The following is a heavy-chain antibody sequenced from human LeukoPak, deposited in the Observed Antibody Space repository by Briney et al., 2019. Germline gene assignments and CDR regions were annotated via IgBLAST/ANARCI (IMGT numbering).Heavy chain of an antibody. Sequence: ASVKVSCQASGYTFTGYYMHWVRQAPGQGLEWMGWINPNSGGTNYAQKFQGRVTMTRDTSISTAYMELSRLRSDDTAVYYCARDNWNDDYMDVWGKGTTVTVSS. CDR3: ARDNWNDDYMDV. J-gene: IGHJ6*03. D-gene: IGHD1-20*01. CDR1: GYTFTGYY. V-gene: IGHV1-2*02. CDR2: INPNSGGT.